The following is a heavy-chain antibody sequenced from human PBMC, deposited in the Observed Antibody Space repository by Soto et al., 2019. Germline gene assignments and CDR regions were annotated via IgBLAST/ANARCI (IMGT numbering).Heavy chain of an antibody. CDR3: ARGYTYVSFDN. J-gene: IGHJ4*02. V-gene: IGHV1-2*02. CDR1: GYTFTGHY. CDR2: INPNSGDI. D-gene: IGHD5-18*01. Sequence: GASVKVSCKTSGYTFTGHYIHWVRQAPGQGLEWMGWINPNSGDINYAEKFQGRVTMTRDMSISTAYMELSSLRSDDTAMYYCARGYTYVSFDNWAQGTLVTVSS.